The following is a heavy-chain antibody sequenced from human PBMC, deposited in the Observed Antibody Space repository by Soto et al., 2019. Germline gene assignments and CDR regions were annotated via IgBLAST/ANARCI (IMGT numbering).Heavy chain of an antibody. CDR1: GGSIISSNW. CDR3: ARSYYDTTGFAVDP. V-gene: IGHV4-4*02. Sequence: SETLSLTCAVSGGSIISSNWWSWVRQPPGKGLEWIGEIYYSGNTNYNPSLTSRVTISVETSKNQSSMKLTSVTAADTAVYYCARSYYDTTGFAVDPWGQGTLVTVSS. D-gene: IGHD3-22*01. J-gene: IGHJ5*02. CDR2: IYYSGNT.